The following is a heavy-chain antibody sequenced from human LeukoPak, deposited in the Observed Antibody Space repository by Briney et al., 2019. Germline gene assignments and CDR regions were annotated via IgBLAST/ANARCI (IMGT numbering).Heavy chain of an antibody. D-gene: IGHD3-3*01. J-gene: IGHJ5*02. V-gene: IGHV4-4*02. CDR3: ASLYYDFWSGYYGFDP. CDR1: GVSISSSNW. CDR2: IYHSGST. Sequence: SETLSLTCAVSGVSISSSNWWSGVRQPPGKGLGWIGEIYHSGSTNYNPSLKSRVTISVDKSKSQFSLKLSSVTAADTAVYYCASLYYDFWSGYYGFDPWGQGTLVTVSS.